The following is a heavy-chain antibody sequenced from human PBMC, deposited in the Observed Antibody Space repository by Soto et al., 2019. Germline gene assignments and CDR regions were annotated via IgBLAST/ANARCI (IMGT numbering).Heavy chain of an antibody. D-gene: IGHD2-2*02. CDR1: GGSIRRGGYS. CDR2: IYHSGST. J-gene: IGHJ4*02. V-gene: IGHV4-30-2*01. Sequence: PSGTLSLTCSVSGGSIRRGGYSWSWIRQPPGKGLEWIGYIYHSGSTYYNPSLKSRVTISVDRSKNQFSLKLSSVTAADTAVHYCARANCSSTSCYTYSFDYWGQGTMVTVSS. CDR3: ARANCSSTSCYTYSFDY.